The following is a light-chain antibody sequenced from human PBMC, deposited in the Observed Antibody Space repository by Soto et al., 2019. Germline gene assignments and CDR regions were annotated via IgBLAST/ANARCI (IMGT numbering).Light chain of an antibody. J-gene: IGLJ2*01. Sequence: NFMLTQPHSVSESPGKTVTISCTRSSGSIASNYVQWYQQRPGSAPTTVIYEDNQRPSGVPDRFSGSIDSCSNSASLTISGLNTEDEADYYFPSYDSTFVVFGGGTKLTVL. CDR2: EDN. V-gene: IGLV6-57*03. CDR3: PSYDSTFVV. CDR1: SGSIASNY.